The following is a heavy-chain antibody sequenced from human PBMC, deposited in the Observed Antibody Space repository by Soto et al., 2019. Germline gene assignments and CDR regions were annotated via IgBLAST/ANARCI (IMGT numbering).Heavy chain of an antibody. D-gene: IGHD6-13*01. CDR3: ARAPPSLAAAGGGFDY. CDR1: GGSISSYY. Sequence: KTSETLSLTCTVSGGSISSYYWSWIRQPPGKGLEWIGYIYYSGSTNYNPSLKSRVTISVDTSKNQFSLKLSSVTAADTAVYYCARAPPSLAAAGGGFDYWGQGTLVTVSS. J-gene: IGHJ4*02. CDR2: IYYSGST. V-gene: IGHV4-59*01.